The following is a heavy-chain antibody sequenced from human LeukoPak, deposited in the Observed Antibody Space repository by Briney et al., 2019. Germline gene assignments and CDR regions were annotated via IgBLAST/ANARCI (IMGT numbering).Heavy chain of an antibody. D-gene: IGHD1-26*01. CDR1: GGSFSGYY. CDR2: INHSGST. J-gene: IGHJ4*02. CDR3: ARAPYWSGSYYVY. V-gene: IGHV4-34*01. Sequence: SETLSLTCAVYGGSFSGYYWSWLRQPPGKGREGIGEINHSGSTNYNPSLKRRVTISVDTSKNQFSLKLSSLTAADTAVYYCARAPYWSGSYYVYWGQGTLVTVSS.